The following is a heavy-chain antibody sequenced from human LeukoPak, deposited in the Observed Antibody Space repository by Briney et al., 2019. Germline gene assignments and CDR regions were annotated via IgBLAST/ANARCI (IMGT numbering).Heavy chain of an antibody. CDR2: ISNDGSNK. J-gene: IGHJ4*02. CDR1: GFTFSSYA. CDR3: AREGLGPLIGGLWGTYRREYYFAY. D-gene: IGHD3-16*02. V-gene: IGHV3-30-3*01. Sequence: GRSLRLSCAASGFTFSSYAMHWVRQAPGKGPEWVAVISNDGSNKYYADSVNGRFTISRDNSKNTLYVQMNSLRAEDTAVYYCAREGLGPLIGGLWGTYRREYYFAYWGQGTLVTVSS.